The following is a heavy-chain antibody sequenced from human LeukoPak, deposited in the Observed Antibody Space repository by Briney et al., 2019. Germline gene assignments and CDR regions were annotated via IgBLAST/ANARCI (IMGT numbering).Heavy chain of an antibody. CDR2: IIPIFGTA. J-gene: IGHJ1*01. Sequence: SVKVSCKASGGTFSSYAISWVRQAPGQGLEWMGGIIPIFGTANYAQKFQGRVTITTDESTSTAYMELSSLRSEDTAVYYCAKTLGAPAEYFHQWGQGTLVTVSS. D-gene: IGHD3-10*01. CDR3: AKTLGAPAEYFHQ. V-gene: IGHV1-69*05. CDR1: GGTFSSYA.